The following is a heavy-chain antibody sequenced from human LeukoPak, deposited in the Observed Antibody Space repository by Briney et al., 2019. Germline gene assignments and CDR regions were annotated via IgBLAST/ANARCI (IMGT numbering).Heavy chain of an antibody. J-gene: IGHJ5*02. Sequence: SETLSLTCTVSGGSISSYYWSWIRQPPGKGLESIGYVYYSGSTNYNPSLKSRVYISVDTSKNQFSLKLRSVTAADTAVYYCVRAAGSSSWSTWGQGALVTVSS. D-gene: IGHD6-13*01. CDR3: VRAAGSSSWST. V-gene: IGHV4-59*01. CDR2: VYYSGST. CDR1: GGSISSYY.